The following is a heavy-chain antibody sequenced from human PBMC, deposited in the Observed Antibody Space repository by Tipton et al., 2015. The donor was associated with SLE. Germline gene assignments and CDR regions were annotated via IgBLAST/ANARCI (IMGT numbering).Heavy chain of an antibody. CDR1: GGSISSTGYY. CDR2: IYHDGST. Sequence: TLSLTCTVSGGSISSTGYYWGWIRQPPGKGLEWIGNIYHDGSTYFNPSLKSRVAISIDTSKNQFSLKLTSVTATDTAVYFCGRSSAVAGRGGDYWGQGTLVTVSS. J-gene: IGHJ4*02. D-gene: IGHD6-19*01. V-gene: IGHV4-39*07. CDR3: GRSSAVAGRGGDY.